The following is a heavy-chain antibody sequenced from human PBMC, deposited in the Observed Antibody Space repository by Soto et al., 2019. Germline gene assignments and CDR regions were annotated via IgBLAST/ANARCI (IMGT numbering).Heavy chain of an antibody. D-gene: IGHD3-16*02. CDR2: IYRDDDK. CDR3: AHIMITYGGVVALDAFDI. V-gene: IGHV2-5*02. J-gene: IGHJ3*02. CDR1: GFSLSTSRVG. Sequence: QITLKESGPTLVKPTQTLTLTCTFSGFSLSTSRVGVAWIRQPPGKALEWLAIIYRDDDKRYNPSLRSRLAISKDTSKNHVVLTMTSLHPVDTATYYCAHIMITYGGVVALDAFDIWGQGTLVTVSS.